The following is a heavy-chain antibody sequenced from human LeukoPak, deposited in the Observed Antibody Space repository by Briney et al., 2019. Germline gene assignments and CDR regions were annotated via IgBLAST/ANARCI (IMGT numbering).Heavy chain of an antibody. CDR2: ISGSGGNT. Sequence: GGSLRLSCAASGFTFSSYPMSWVRQAPEKGLGWVSAISGSGGNTYYAGSVMGRFTISRDNSKNTLYLQMNSLRVEDTAIHYCAKSRGSTLFDSWGQGTLVTVSS. CDR3: AKSRGSTLFDS. D-gene: IGHD1-26*01. J-gene: IGHJ4*02. CDR1: GFTFSSYP. V-gene: IGHV3-23*01.